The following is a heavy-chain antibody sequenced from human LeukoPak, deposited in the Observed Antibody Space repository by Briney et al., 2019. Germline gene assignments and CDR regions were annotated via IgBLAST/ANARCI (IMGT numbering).Heavy chain of an antibody. J-gene: IGHJ4*02. V-gene: IGHV4-61*02. CDR2: IYTSGST. CDR3: ARGGGYGSAPNY. Sequence: SETLSLTCTVSGGSISSGSYYWSWIRQPAGKGLEWIGRIYTSGSTNYNPSLKSRVTISVDTSENQFSLKLSSVTAADTAVYYCARGGGYGSAPNYWGQGTLVTVSS. CDR1: GGSISSGSYY. D-gene: IGHD3-10*01.